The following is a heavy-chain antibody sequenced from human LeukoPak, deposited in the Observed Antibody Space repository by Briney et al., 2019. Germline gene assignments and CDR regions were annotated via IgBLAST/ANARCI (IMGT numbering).Heavy chain of an antibody. CDR3: AKDRDPARYSSGWSIQH. CDR1: GFTFSSYV. D-gene: IGHD6-19*01. V-gene: IGHV3-23*01. J-gene: IGHJ1*01. CDR2: ISNSGGST. Sequence: PGGSLRLSCAASGFTFSSYVMNWVRQAPGKGLEWVSTISNSGGSTYYADSVKGRFTISRDNSNNTLYLQMNSLRAEDTAVYYCAKDRDPARYSSGWSIQHWGQGTLVTVSS.